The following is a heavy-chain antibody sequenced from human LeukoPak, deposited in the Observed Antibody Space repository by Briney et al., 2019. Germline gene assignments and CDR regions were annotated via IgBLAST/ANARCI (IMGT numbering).Heavy chain of an antibody. J-gene: IGHJ6*03. Sequence: GASVKVSCKASGYTFTSYGISWVRQAPGQGLEWMGWISAYNGNTNYAQKLQGRVTMTTDTSTSTAYMELRSLRSDDTAVYYCAGGDTAMIPYYYMDVWGKGTTVTVSS. D-gene: IGHD5-18*01. CDR2: ISAYNGNT. V-gene: IGHV1-18*01. CDR1: GYTFTSYG. CDR3: AGGDTAMIPYYYMDV.